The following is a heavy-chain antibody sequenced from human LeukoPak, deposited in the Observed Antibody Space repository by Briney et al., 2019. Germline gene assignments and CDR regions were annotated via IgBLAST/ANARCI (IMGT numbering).Heavy chain of an antibody. D-gene: IGHD3-10*01. Sequence: SETLSLTCAVYGGSFSGYYWTWIRKPPGKGLEWIGEINHSGSSNYNPSLKSRVTISLDTSKNQFSLRLSSVTAADTAVYYCVRSYNRVELLYYWGQGTLVTVSS. CDR2: INHSGSS. J-gene: IGHJ4*02. CDR3: VRSYNRVELLYY. V-gene: IGHV4-34*01. CDR1: GGSFSGYY.